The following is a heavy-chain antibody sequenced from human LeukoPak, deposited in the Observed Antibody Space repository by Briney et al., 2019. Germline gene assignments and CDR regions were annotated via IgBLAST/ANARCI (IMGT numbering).Heavy chain of an antibody. Sequence: GGSLRLSCAASGFTFRSYGMHWVRQAPGKGLEWVAVISYDGIKKYYGDSVKGRFTISRDNSKNTLYLQMNSLRSEDTAVYYCAKESTVVTFDFWGQGNLVTVSS. J-gene: IGHJ4*02. V-gene: IGHV3-30*18. CDR1: GFTFRSYG. D-gene: IGHD4-23*01. CDR2: ISYDGIKK. CDR3: AKESTVVTFDF.